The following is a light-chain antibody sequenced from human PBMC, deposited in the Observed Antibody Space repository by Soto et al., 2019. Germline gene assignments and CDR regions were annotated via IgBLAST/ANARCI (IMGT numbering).Light chain of an antibody. CDR3: QQCYSIPCT. CDR2: AAS. J-gene: IGKJ2*02. V-gene: IGKV1-39*01. Sequence: DIQMTQSPSSLSASVGDRVTITCRASQSISSYLNWYQQKPGKAPKLLIYAASSLQSGVPSRFSGSGSGTDFTLTISSLQPEDFATYYCQQCYSIPCTFGQGTNLEIK. CDR1: QSISSY.